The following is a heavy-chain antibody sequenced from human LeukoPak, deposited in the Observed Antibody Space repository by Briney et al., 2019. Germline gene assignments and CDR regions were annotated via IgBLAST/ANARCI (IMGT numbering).Heavy chain of an antibody. CDR2: ISYDGSNK. V-gene: IGHV3-30*18. D-gene: IGHD3-3*01. CDR3: AKDLTYDFWSGYYREKVNYAFDI. Sequence: PGRSLRLSCAASGFTFSSYGMHWVRQAPGKGLEWVAVISYDGSNKYYADSVKGRFTISRDNSKNTLYLQMNSLRAEDTAVYYCAKDLTYDFWSGYYREKVNYAFDIWGQGTMVTVSS. J-gene: IGHJ3*02. CDR1: GFTFSSYG.